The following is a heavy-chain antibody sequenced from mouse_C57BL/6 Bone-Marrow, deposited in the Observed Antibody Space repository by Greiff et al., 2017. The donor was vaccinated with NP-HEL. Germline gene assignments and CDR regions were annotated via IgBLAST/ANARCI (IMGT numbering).Heavy chain of an antibody. CDR2: IRLKSDNYAT. CDR1: GFTFSNYW. Sequence: EVKVEESGGGLVQPEGSMKLSCVASGFTFSNYWMNWVRQSPEKGLEWVAQIRLKSDNYATHYAESVKGRFTISRDDSKSSVYLQMNNLRAEDTGIYYCIPITTVVATDYWGQGTTLTVSS. V-gene: IGHV6-3*01. CDR3: IPITTVVATDY. D-gene: IGHD1-1*01. J-gene: IGHJ2*01.